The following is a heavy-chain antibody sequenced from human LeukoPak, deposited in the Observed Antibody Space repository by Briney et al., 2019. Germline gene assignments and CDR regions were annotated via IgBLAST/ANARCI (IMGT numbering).Heavy chain of an antibody. CDR1: GFTLSNAW. D-gene: IGHD6-13*01. V-gene: IGHV3-21*01. J-gene: IGHJ4*02. Sequence: PGGSLRLSCAASGFTLSNAWMNWVRQAPGKGREWVSSISSSSLSYIYYAASGRGRFTIFRYNAKNSLYLKMNSLRAEDTAVYYCERDRDSSSWSSRRVGDYFDYWGQGTLVTVSS. CDR3: ERDRDSSSWSSRRVGDYFDY. CDR2: ISSSSLSYI.